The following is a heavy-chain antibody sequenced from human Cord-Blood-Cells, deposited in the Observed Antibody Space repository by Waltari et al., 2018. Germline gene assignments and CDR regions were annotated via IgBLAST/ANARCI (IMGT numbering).Heavy chain of an antibody. V-gene: IGHV1-2*02. CDR3: ARDLDQRGRLFDY. D-gene: IGHD5-12*01. CDR1: GYTFTGSH. CDR2: INPNSGGT. J-gene: IGHJ4*02. Sequence: QVQLVQSGAEVKKPGTSVKLSCKASGYTFTGSHNHRARQAPGQGLEWRGWINPNSGGTNYAQKFQGRVTMTRDTSISTAYMELSRLRSDDTAVYYCARDLDQRGRLFDYWGQGTLVTVSS.